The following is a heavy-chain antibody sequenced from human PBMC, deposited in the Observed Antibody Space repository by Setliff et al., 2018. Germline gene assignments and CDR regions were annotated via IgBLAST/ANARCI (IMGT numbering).Heavy chain of an antibody. V-gene: IGHV4-39*01. CDR2: FYYNTGAT. CDR1: GGSIVSKSFY. J-gene: IGHJ4*02. Sequence: SETLSLTCTVSGGSIVSKSFYWGWMRQPPGKGREWIGSFYYNTGATYYNPSLEGRGTISVDTSKNQFSLKLSSVTAADTAFYYCARHPDGRIVPFDYWGQGIPVTVSS. CDR3: ARHPDGRIVPFDY. D-gene: IGHD1-26*01.